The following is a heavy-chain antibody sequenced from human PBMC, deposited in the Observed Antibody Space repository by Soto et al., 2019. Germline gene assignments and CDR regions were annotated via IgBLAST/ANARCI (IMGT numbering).Heavy chain of an antibody. CDR3: ARIPGLIPDHGIYYGMDV. CDR1: GGTFSSYA. V-gene: IGHV1-69*13. CDR2: IIPIFGTA. J-gene: IGHJ6*02. D-gene: IGHD3-16*01. Sequence: ASVKVSCKASGGTFSSYAISWVRQAPGQGLEWMGGIIPIFGTANYAQKFQGRVTITADESTSTAYMELSSLRSEDTAVYYCARIPGLIPDHGIYYGMDVWGQGTTVTVSS.